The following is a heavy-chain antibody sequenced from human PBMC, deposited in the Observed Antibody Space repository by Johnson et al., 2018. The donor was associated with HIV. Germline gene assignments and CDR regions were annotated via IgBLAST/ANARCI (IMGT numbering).Heavy chain of an antibody. Sequence: VQLVESGGGLVQPGGSLRLSCAASGFTFSSYWMSWVRQAPGKGLEWVANIKQDGSEKYYVDSVKGRFPISRDNAKNSLYLQMNSLKAEDTAVYYCARSKDCSVGTCPDGLDIWGQGTMVIVSS. D-gene: IGHD2-15*01. CDR3: ARSKDCSVGTCPDGLDI. J-gene: IGHJ3*02. CDR1: GFTFSSYW. V-gene: IGHV3-7*02. CDR2: IKQDGSEK.